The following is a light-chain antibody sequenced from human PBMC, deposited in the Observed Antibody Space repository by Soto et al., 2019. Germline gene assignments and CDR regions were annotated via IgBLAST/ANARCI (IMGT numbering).Light chain of an antibody. CDR2: DAS. CDR1: QDITNY. V-gene: IGKV1-33*01. J-gene: IGKJ3*01. Sequence: DIQMTQSPLFLSASVGDRVTITCQASQDITNYLNWYQQKPGKVPKLLIYDASHLETGVPSRFSGSGSATDFTLTISSLQPEDVATYYCQQYDDLFFTFGPGTKVDIK. CDR3: QQYDDLFFT.